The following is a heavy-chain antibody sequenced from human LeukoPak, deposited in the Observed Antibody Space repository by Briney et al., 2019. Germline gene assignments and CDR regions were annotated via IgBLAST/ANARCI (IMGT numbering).Heavy chain of an antibody. Sequence: GGSLRLSCAASGFTFSSYAMSWVRQAPGKGLEWVSAISGSGGSTYYADSVKGRFTISRDNSRSTLFLQMNSLRAEDTGVYYCARDEYYYDSSGYLTLSRIWYYFDYWGQGTLVTVSS. CDR3: ARDEYYYDSSGYLTLSRIWYYFDY. CDR2: ISGSGGST. CDR1: GFTFSSYA. J-gene: IGHJ4*02. D-gene: IGHD3-22*01. V-gene: IGHV3-23*01.